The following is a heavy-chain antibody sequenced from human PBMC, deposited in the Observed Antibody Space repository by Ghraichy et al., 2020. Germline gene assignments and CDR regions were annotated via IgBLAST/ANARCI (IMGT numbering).Heavy chain of an antibody. Sequence: GGSLRLSCAASGFTFSSYGMHWVRQAPGKGLEWVAFIRYDGSNKYYADSVKGRFTISRDNSKNTLYLQMNSLRAEDTAVYYCVKEFAKACGGDCKGGGGFDYWGQGTLVTVSS. CDR2: IRYDGSNK. CDR1: GFTFSSYG. CDR3: VKEFAKACGGDCKGGGGFDY. D-gene: IGHD2-21*02. J-gene: IGHJ4*02. V-gene: IGHV3-30*02.